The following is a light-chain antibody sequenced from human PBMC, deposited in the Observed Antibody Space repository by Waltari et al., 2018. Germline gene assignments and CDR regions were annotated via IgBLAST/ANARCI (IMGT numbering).Light chain of an antibody. CDR1: QSVSRF. J-gene: IGKJ1*01. Sequence: EIVLTQSPGTLSLSQGERGTLSCRASQSVSRFLAWYPQKPGQSPRLLIYGASSRATGIPARFSGSGSGTDFSLTISRLEPEDFAVYYCQKYDRLPATFGQGTKVEIK. CDR3: QKYDRLPAT. CDR2: GAS. V-gene: IGKV3-20*01.